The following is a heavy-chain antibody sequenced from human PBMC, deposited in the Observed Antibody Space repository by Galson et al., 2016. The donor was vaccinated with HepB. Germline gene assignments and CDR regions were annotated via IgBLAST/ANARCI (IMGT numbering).Heavy chain of an antibody. CDR3: ARVFDNSGYYYGGGGPGGFDY. D-gene: IGHD3-22*01. CDR1: GGSISSSNW. Sequence: SETLSLTCAVSGGSISSSNWWSWVRQPPGKGLEWIGEIYHSGGTNYNPSLKSRVTISVDKSKNQFSLRLSSVTAADTAVYYCARVFDNSGYYYGGGGPGGFDYWGQGTLLTVSS. J-gene: IGHJ4*02. CDR2: IYHSGGT. V-gene: IGHV4-4*02.